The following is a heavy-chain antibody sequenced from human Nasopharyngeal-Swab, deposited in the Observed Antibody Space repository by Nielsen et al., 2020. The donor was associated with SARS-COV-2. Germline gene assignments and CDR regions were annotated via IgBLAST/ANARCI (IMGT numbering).Heavy chain of an antibody. V-gene: IGHV3-66*01. CDR1: GFTVSSNY. J-gene: IGHJ6*02. Sequence: GGSLRLSCAASGFTVSSNYMSWVRQAPGKGLEWASVIYSGDSTYYADSVKGRFTISRDNSKNTLYLQMNSLRAEDTAVYYCARDSYYYDSSGYYRYYYYYGMDVWGQGTTVTVSS. CDR2: IYSGDST. D-gene: IGHD3-22*01. CDR3: ARDSYYYDSSGYYRYYYYYGMDV.